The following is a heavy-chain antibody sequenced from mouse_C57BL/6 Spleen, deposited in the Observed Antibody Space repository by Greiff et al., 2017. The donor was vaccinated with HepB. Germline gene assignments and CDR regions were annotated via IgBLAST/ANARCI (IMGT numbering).Heavy chain of an antibody. J-gene: IGHJ3*01. CDR2: ISDGGSYT. CDR1: GFTFSSYA. Sequence: EVKLVESGGGLVKPGGSLKLSCAASGFTFSSYAMSWVRQTPEKRLEWVATISDGGSYTYYPDNVKGRFTISRDNAKNNLYLQMSHLKSEDTAMYYCASAYDSYGGFAYWGQGTLVTVSA. D-gene: IGHD2-3*01. CDR3: ASAYDSYGGFAY. V-gene: IGHV5-4*03.